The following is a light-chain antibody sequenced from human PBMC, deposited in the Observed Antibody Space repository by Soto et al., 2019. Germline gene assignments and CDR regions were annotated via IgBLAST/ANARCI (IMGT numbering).Light chain of an antibody. J-gene: IGKJ2*01. Sequence: EIVLTQSPGTLSLSPGERATLSCRASQSVSSSYLAWYQQKPGHAPRLLIYGASSRATGIPDRFSDSGSGTEFTITISRLEHEDFEVYCCQPYGSWYTLGQGTKLEIK. CDR2: GAS. V-gene: IGKV3-20*01. CDR3: QPYGSWYT. CDR1: QSVSSSY.